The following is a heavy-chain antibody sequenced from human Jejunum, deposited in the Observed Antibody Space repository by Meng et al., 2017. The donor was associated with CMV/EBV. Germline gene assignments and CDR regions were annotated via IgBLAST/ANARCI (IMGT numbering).Heavy chain of an antibody. D-gene: IGHD2-21*01. CDR2: IGHSGST. CDR1: GGYFSNYY. CDR3: AKQVNPSGELSAFDI. Sequence: GGYFSNYYWGWIRQPPGKGLEWIGEIGHSGSTRYIPSLKSRVSISVDTSKNHLSLRLSSVTAADTAVYYCAKQVNPSGELSAFDIWGQGIMVTVSS. J-gene: IGHJ3*02. V-gene: IGHV4-34*01.